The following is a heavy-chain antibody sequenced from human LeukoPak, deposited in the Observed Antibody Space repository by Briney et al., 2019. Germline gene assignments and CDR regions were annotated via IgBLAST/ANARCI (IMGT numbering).Heavy chain of an antibody. CDR1: GFTFSDYY. Sequence: GGSLRLSCAASGFTFSDYYMTWIRQAPGKGLEWVSYITSTATTYYADSVKGRFTISRDNAKTSLYLQMNSLRAEDTAVYYCARDLGPHSSSPNSGAFDIWGQGTMVTVSS. J-gene: IGHJ3*02. V-gene: IGHV3-11*04. CDR2: ITSTATT. D-gene: IGHD6-6*01. CDR3: ARDLGPHSSSPNSGAFDI.